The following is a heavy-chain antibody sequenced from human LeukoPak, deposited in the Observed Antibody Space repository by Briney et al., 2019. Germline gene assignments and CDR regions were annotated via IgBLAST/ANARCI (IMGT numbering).Heavy chain of an antibody. CDR1: GYTFTSDG. CDR2: ISAYNGKA. J-gene: IGHJ3*02. D-gene: IGHD3-9*01. Sequence: GAAVKFSCNASGYTFTSDGIGWVGQATGQGREWMGWISAYNGKASYAKKILGRVNMTTDTSTSTAYKDLRSLRSDDTAVYYCARDRLETYYDILTGYYKGGDAFDIWGQGTMVTVSS. CDR3: ARDRLETYYDILTGYYKGGDAFDI. V-gene: IGHV1-18*04.